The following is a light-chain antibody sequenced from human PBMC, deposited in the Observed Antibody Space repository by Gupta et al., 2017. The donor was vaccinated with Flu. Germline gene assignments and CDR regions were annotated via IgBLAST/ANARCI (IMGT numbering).Light chain of an antibody. CDR3: QSTGGSRSYYV. Sequence: GQTARITCSGDALANQYVYWFQQKRSQAPALRIYKDAVRPSWIPKRFSGSSSGTTVTLMISGGQAEYESHYYCQSTGGSRSYYVFGSGTKVTVL. CDR1: ALANQY. J-gene: IGLJ1*01. V-gene: IGLV3-25*03. CDR2: KDA.